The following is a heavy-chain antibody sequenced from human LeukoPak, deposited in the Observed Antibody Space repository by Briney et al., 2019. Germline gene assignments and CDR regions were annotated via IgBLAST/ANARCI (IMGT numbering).Heavy chain of an antibody. CDR3: ARDQGGSGNNFDY. CDR1: GFTFSSYA. D-gene: IGHD3-10*01. J-gene: IGHJ4*02. V-gene: IGHV3-64*01. CDR2: ISSNGGST. Sequence: PGGSLRLSCAASGFTFSSYAMHWVRQAPGKGLEYVSSISSNGGSTYYANSVKGRFTISRDNSKNTLYLQMGSLRAEDMAVYYCARDQGGSGNNFDYWGQGTLVTVSS.